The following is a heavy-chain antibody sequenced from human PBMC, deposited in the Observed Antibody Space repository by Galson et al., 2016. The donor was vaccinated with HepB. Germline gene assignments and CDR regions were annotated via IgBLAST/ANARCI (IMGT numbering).Heavy chain of an antibody. CDR3: ARSLTGSSDFWGAIYNYYAMDV. D-gene: IGHD3-3*01. CDR2: IYPGDFDI. CDR1: GYTFDSYW. J-gene: IGHJ6*01. V-gene: IGHV5-51*01. Sequence: QSGAEVKKPGESLKISCRGSGYTFDSYWIGWVRQMSGKGLVWMGLIYPGDFDIKYTPSFQGQVTISADKYISTAYLQWSSLTASDTAMYYCARSLTGSSDFWGAIYNYYAMDVWGQGTTVIVS.